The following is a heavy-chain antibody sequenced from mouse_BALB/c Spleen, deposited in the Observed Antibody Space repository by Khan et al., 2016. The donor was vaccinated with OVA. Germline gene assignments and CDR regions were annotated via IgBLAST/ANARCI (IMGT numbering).Heavy chain of an antibody. V-gene: IGHV2-9*02. D-gene: IGHD2-3*01. CDR2: IWAGGST. CDR3: ARGDGYYEDAMDY. J-gene: IGHJ4*01. Sequence: VQLQESGPGLVAPSQSLSITCTVSGFSLTSYGVHWVRQPPGKGLEWLGVIWAGGSTNYNSALMSRLSISKDNSKSQVFLKMNSLQTDDTAIYYCARGDGYYEDAMDYWGQGTSVTVSS. CDR1: GFSLTSYG.